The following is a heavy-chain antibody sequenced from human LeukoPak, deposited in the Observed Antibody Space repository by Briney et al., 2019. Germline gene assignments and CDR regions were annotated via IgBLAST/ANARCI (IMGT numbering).Heavy chain of an antibody. Sequence: PGGSLRLSCTASGFTFGDYAMSWFRQAPGKGLEWVGFIRSKAYGGTTEYAASVKGRFTISRDDSKSIAYLQMNSLKTEDTAVYYCTRFYSSGWYLEGRDYWGQGTLVTVSS. CDR3: TRFYSSGWYLEGRDY. J-gene: IGHJ4*02. CDR2: IRSKAYGGTT. V-gene: IGHV3-49*03. D-gene: IGHD6-19*01. CDR1: GFTFGDYA.